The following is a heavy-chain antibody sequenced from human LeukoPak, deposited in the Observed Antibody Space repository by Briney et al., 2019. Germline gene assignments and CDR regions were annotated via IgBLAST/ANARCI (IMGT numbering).Heavy chain of an antibody. CDR3: AKDSAAPISITMVRVGWYFVY. D-gene: IGHD3-10*01. Sequence: PGGSLRLSCAASGFTFSSYWMHWVRQAPGKGLEWVAIIKQDGSEIKYVDSVKGRFTISKDNSKNTMYLQMNSLRAEDTAVYYCAKDSAAPISITMVRVGWYFVYWVQGSRVTDSS. J-gene: IGHJ4*02. CDR1: GFTFSSYW. V-gene: IGHV3-7*01. CDR2: IKQDGSEI.